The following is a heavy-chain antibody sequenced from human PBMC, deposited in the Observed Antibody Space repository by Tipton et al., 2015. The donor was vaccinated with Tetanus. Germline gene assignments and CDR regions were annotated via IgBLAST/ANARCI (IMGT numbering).Heavy chain of an antibody. D-gene: IGHD1-14*01. J-gene: IGHJ4*02. CDR2: INHRGGT. Sequence: TLSLTCAVSGGSFSSFYWSWIRQPPGKGLEWIGEINHRGGTSYTPSLKSRVTISVDTSKNQFSLKLSSVTAADTAVYYCARGTGDYWGQGTLVTVSS. V-gene: IGHV4-34*01. CDR1: GGSFSSFY. CDR3: ARGTGDY.